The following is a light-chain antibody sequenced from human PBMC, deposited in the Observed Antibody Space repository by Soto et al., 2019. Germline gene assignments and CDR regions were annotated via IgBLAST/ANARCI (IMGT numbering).Light chain of an antibody. V-gene: IGLV2-11*01. CDR1: SSDVGGYYF. Sequence: QSVLAQPRSVSGSPGQSVTISCTGTSSDVGGYYFVSWYQQHPGKAPKLMIYEVTIRPSGVSDRFSGSKSGNTASLTVSGLQAEDEADYYCSSYTGGNPSYVFGTGTKVTVL. CDR2: EVT. CDR3: SSYTGGNPSYV. J-gene: IGLJ1*01.